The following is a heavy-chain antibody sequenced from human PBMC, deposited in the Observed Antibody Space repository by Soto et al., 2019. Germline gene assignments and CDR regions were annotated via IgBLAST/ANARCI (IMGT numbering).Heavy chain of an antibody. J-gene: IGHJ3*02. CDR3: AKDRITMIRVVPRDAFYI. CDR2: ISGSGGST. D-gene: IGHD3-22*01. Sequence: GGSLRLSCAASGFTFSSYAMSWVRQAPGKGLEWVSAISGSGGSTYYADSVKGRFTISRDNSKNTLYLQMNSLRAEDTAVYYCAKDRITMIRVVPRDAFYIWGQGTMVTVSS. V-gene: IGHV3-23*01. CDR1: GFTFSSYA.